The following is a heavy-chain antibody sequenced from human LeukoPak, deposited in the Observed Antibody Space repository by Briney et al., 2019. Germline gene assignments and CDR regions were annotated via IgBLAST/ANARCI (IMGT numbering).Heavy chain of an antibody. J-gene: IGHJ4*02. V-gene: IGHV4-59*12. CDR1: GASSSSYY. CDR2: ISYSGGT. Sequence: PSETLSLTCTLFGASSSSYYWSWIRQPPGKGLEWIGYISYSGGTNYNPSLKSRVTISVDTSKNQFSLKLSSVTAADTAVYYCARELPGTYQIDDWGQGTLVTVSS. D-gene: IGHD1-26*01. CDR3: ARELPGTYQIDD.